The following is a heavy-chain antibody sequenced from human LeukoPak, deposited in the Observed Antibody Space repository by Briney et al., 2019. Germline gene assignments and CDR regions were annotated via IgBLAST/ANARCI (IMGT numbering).Heavy chain of an antibody. CDR2: ISTYNDNT. CDR3: AREMAVAGSGVIDS. Sequence: ASVKVSCKASGYTFTSYGLSWVRQAPGQGLEWMGWISTYNDNTHYAQKFQGRVTMTTDTSTNTAYMELRSLRSDDTAVYYCAREMAVAGSGVIDSWGQGTLVTVSS. D-gene: IGHD6-19*01. J-gene: IGHJ4*02. V-gene: IGHV1-18*01. CDR1: GYTFTSYG.